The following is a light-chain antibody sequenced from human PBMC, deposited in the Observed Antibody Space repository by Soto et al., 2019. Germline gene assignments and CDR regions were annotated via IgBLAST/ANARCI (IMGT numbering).Light chain of an antibody. V-gene: IGKV2-28*01. CDR3: MQALQTPPT. CDR2: FGS. CDR1: QSLLQSNGYNY. J-gene: IGKJ1*01. Sequence: DIVMTQSPLSLPVIPGEPASISCRSSQSLLQSNGYNYLDWYLQKPGQSPQLLIYFGSNRASGVPDRFSGSGSGTHFTLKISRVEADDVGVYYCMQALQTPPTFGQGTKVEIK.